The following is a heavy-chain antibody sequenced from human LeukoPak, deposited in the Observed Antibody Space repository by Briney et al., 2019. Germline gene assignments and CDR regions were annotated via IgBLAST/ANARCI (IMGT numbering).Heavy chain of an antibody. D-gene: IGHD2-15*01. Sequence: PSETLSLTCTVSGASIRSGDYYWSWIRQPPGKGLEWIGYIYDSGSTYYNPSLKSRITISVDTSENRFSLKLSSVTATDTAVYYCARDCSGGSCYGALDIWGQGTMVTVSS. CDR3: ARDCSGGSCYGALDI. V-gene: IGHV4-30-4*01. CDR2: IYDSGST. J-gene: IGHJ3*02. CDR1: GASIRSGDYY.